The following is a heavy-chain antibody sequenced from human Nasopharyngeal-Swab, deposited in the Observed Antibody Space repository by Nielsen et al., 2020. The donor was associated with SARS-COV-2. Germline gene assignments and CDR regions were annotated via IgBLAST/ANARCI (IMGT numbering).Heavy chain of an antibody. V-gene: IGHV1-2*04. J-gene: IGHJ6*03. CDR1: GYTFTGYY. CDR2: INPNSGGT. Sequence: ASVKVSCKASGYTFTGYYMHWVRQAPGQGLEWMGWINPNSGGTNYAQKFQGWVTMTRDTSISTAYMELSRLRSDDTAVYYCARERSLYYYYMDVWGKGTTVTVSS. CDR3: ARERSLYYYYMDV.